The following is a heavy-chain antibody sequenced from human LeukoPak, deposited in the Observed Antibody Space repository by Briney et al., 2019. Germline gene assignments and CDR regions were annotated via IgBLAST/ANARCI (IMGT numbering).Heavy chain of an antibody. D-gene: IGHD6-19*01. CDR2: ISSSGSTI. CDR3: ARVAGQWLAFDY. CDR1: GSTFSSYE. J-gene: IGHJ4*02. Sequence: GGSLRLSCAASGSTFSSYEMNWVRQAPGKGLEWVSYISSSGSTIYYADSVKGRFTISRDNAKNSLYLQMNSLRAEDTAVYYCARVAGQWLAFDYWGQGTLVTVFS. V-gene: IGHV3-48*03.